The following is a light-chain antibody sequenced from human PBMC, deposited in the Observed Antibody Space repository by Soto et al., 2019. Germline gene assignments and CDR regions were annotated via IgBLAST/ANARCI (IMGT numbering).Light chain of an antibody. V-gene: IGLV2-14*01. J-gene: IGLJ1*01. CDR2: EVS. Sequence: QSVLTQPASVSGSPGQSITISCTGTSSDIGGYNYVSWYQHHPGKAPKLMIYEVSNRPSGVSNRFSGSKSGNTASLTISGLQTEDEADYYCSSYISSSTYDVFGTGTKVTVL. CDR3: SSYISSSTYDV. CDR1: SSDIGGYNY.